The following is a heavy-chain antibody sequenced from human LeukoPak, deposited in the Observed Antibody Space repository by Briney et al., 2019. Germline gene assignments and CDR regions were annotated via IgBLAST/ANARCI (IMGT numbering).Heavy chain of an antibody. CDR3: AGAFSGWSPKF. J-gene: IGHJ4*02. CDR1: GFTFSSYD. D-gene: IGHD6-19*01. CDR2: ISRSGAST. V-gene: IGHV3-23*01. Sequence: GGSLRLSCAASGFTFSSYDMHWVRQAPGKGLDWVSGISRSGASTHYADSVKGRFTLSRDNSKNTLYLQMNSLRADDTAVYYCAGAFSGWSPKFWGQGTLVTVSS.